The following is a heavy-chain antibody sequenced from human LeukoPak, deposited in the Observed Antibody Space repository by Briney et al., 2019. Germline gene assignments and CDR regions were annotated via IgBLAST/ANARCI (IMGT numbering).Heavy chain of an antibody. CDR3: TRSTGWYNYFDY. CDR1: GFTFDNYA. CDR2: ITWNSGSI. D-gene: IGHD6-19*01. V-gene: IGHV3-9*03. Sequence: GGSLRLSCAASGFTFDNYAVHWIRQAPGKGLEWVSGITWNSGSIAYADSVKGRFTISRDNAKNSLYLQMNSLRAEDVALYYCTRSTGWYNYFDYWGQGALVTVSS. J-gene: IGHJ4*02.